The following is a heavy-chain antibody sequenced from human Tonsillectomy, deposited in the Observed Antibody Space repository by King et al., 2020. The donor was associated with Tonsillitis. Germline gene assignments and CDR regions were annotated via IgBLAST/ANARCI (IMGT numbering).Heavy chain of an antibody. D-gene: IGHD3-22*01. CDR1: GFTFKDYA. J-gene: IGHJ4*02. CDR3: AKVSSEFNSGYTDY. CDR2: ISWNSGEM. V-gene: IGHV3-9*01. Sequence: EVQLVESGGGLVQPGGTLRLSCVASGFTFKDYAMHWVRQSPGKGLEWVSGISWNSGEMVYADSVKGRFTISRDNAKNSLYLQMNSLRAEDTALYYCAKVSSEFNSGYTDYWGQGTLVTVSS.